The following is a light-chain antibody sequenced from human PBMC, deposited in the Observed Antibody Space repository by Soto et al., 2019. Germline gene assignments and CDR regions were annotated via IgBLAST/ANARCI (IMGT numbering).Light chain of an antibody. CDR3: QQYGSSPRT. V-gene: IGKV3-20*01. CDR2: DAS. Sequence: EIVLTESPGTLSLSQGERATLSCRASQSVSSCLAWYQQKPGQAPRLLIYDASNTATGIPARFSGSGSGTDFTLTISRLEPEDFAVYYCQQYGSSPRTFGQATKVDIK. J-gene: IGKJ1*01. CDR1: QSVSSC.